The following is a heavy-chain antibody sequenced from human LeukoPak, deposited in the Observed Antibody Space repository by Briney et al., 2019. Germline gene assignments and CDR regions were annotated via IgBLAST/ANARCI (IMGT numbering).Heavy chain of an antibody. D-gene: IGHD6-13*01. Sequence: SETLSLTCAVYGGSFCGYYWSWIRQPPGKGLEWIGEINHSGSTNYNPSLKSRVTISVDTSKNQFSLKLSSVTAADTAVYYCARVPQFSAAGLNYYYGMDVWGKGTTVTVSS. J-gene: IGHJ6*04. CDR2: INHSGST. CDR1: GGSFCGYY. CDR3: ARVPQFSAAGLNYYYGMDV. V-gene: IGHV4-34*01.